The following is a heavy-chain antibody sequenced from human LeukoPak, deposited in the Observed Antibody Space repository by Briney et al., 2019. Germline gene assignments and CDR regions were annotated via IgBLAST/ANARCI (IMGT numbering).Heavy chain of an antibody. Sequence: SETLSLTCTVSGGSISSSSYYWGWIRQPPGKGLEWIGSIYYSGSTYYNPSLKSRVTISVDTSKNQFSLKLSSVTAADTAVYYCASQDIVATSVPYWGQGTLVTVSS. J-gene: IGHJ4*02. CDR2: IYYSGST. D-gene: IGHD5-12*01. CDR1: GGSISSSSYY. CDR3: ASQDIVATSVPY. V-gene: IGHV4-39*07.